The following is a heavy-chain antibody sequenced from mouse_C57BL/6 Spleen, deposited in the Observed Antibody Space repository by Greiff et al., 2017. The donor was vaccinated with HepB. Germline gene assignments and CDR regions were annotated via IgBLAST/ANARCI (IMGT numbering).Heavy chain of an antibody. CDR3: ARKETDYFDY. V-gene: IGHV5-17*01. CDR1: GFTFSDYG. CDR2: ISSGSSTI. Sequence: EVQGVESGGGLVKPGGSLKLSCAASGFTFSDYGMHWVRQAPEKGLEWVAYISSGSSTIYYADTVKGRFTISRDNAKNTLFLQMTSLRSEDTAMYYCARKETDYFDYWGQGTTLTVSS. J-gene: IGHJ2*01.